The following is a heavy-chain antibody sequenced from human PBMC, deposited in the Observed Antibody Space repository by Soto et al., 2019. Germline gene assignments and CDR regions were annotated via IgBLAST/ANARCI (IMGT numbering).Heavy chain of an antibody. CDR2: IIHSGRD. J-gene: IGHJ2*01. CDR3: ARRPPRGIGFCDYKGLDI. V-gene: IGHV4-34*12. Sequence: QVHLQQWGAGLLKPSETLSLTCAVDGGSFSGYHWTWIRQFPGKGLEWIGEIIHSGRDNYNPSLSGRVSLSIDPSKKQFSLKLTSVTASDTALYYCARRPPRGIGFCDYKGLDIWGRGTLVTVSS. CDR1: GGSFSGYH. D-gene: IGHD4-17*01.